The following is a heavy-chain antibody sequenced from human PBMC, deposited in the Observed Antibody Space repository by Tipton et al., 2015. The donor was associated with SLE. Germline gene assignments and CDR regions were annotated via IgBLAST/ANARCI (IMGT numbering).Heavy chain of an antibody. CDR2: ISGSGGST. Sequence: GSLRLSCAASGFTFDDYAMHWVRQAPGKGLEWVSAISGSGGSTYYADSVKGRFTISRDNSKNTLYLQMNSLRAEDTAVYYCASRPFDAFDIWGQGTMVTVSS. CDR3: ASRPFDAFDI. J-gene: IGHJ3*02. CDR1: GFTFDDYA. V-gene: IGHV3-23*01.